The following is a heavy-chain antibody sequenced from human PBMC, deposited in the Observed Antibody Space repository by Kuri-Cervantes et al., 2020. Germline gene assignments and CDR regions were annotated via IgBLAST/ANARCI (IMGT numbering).Heavy chain of an antibody. J-gene: IGHJ4*02. CDR2: ISGSGGST. Sequence: GESLKISCAASGFTFSSYAMSWVRQAPGKGLEWVSAISGSGGSTYYADSVKGRFTISRDNSKNTLYLQMNSLRAEDTAVYYCASGGHYYDPLVGDYWGQGTLVTVSS. CDR1: GFTFSSYA. CDR3: ASGGHYYDPLVGDY. D-gene: IGHD3-22*01. V-gene: IGHV3-23*01.